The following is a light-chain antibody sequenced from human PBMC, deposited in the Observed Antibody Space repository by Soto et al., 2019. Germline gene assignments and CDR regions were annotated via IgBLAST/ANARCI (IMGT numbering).Light chain of an antibody. CDR2: KAS. V-gene: IGKV1-5*03. Sequence: DIQMTQSPSTLSGSVGDRVTFTCRASQTISSWLAWYQQKPGKAPKHLIYKASTLKSGVPSRFSGSGSGTEFTLTISSLQPDDFATYYCQHYNSYSEAFGQGTKVELK. CDR1: QTISSW. CDR3: QHYNSYSEA. J-gene: IGKJ1*01.